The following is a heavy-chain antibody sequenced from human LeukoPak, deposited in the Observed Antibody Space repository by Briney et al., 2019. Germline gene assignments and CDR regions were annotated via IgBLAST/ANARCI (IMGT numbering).Heavy chain of an antibody. CDR2: ISGSGGST. Sequence: GGSLRLSCAASGFTFSSYAMSWVRQAPGEGLEWVSAISGSGGSTYYADSVKGRFTISRDNSKNTLYLQMNSLRAEDTAVYYCAKVPTFYYYYYMDVWGKGTTVTVSS. CDR1: GFTFSSYA. CDR3: AKVPTFYYYYYMDV. V-gene: IGHV3-23*01. J-gene: IGHJ6*03. D-gene: IGHD2-15*01.